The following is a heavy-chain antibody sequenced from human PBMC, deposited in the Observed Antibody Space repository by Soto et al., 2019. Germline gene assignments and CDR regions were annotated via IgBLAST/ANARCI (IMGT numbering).Heavy chain of an antibody. CDR1: GFTFSSYG. Sequence: LRLSCAASGFTFSSYGMHWVRQAPGRGLEWVAVISYDGSNKYYADSVKGRFTISRDNSKNTLYLQMNSLRAEDTAVYYCAKSSLDYWGQGTLVTV. V-gene: IGHV3-30*18. CDR3: AKSSLDY. J-gene: IGHJ4*02. CDR2: ISYDGSNK.